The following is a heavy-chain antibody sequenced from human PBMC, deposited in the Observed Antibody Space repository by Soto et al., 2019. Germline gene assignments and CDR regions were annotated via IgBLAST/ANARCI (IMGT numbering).Heavy chain of an antibody. CDR1: GYTFTSYY. CDR3: AREIGSRYSSGGHGMDV. Sequence: ASVKCSCKASGYTFTSYYMHWVRQAPGQGLEWMGIINPSGGSTSYAQKFQGRVTMTRDTSTSTVYMELSSLRSENTAVYYCAREIGSRYSSGGHGMDVWGQGTTVTVSS. CDR2: INPSGGST. D-gene: IGHD6-19*01. J-gene: IGHJ6*02. V-gene: IGHV1-46*01.